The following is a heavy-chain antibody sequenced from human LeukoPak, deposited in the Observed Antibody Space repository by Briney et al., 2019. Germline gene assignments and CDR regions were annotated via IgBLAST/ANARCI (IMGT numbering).Heavy chain of an antibody. CDR3: ARDQKYYDFWSGYSSHYGMDV. Sequence: GGSLRLSCAASGFTFSSYSMNWVRQAPGEGLEWVSYISSSSSTIYYADSVKGRFTISRDNAKNSLYLQMNSLRAEDTAVYYCARDQKYYDFWSGYSSHYGMDVWGQGTTVTVSS. V-gene: IGHV3-48*01. D-gene: IGHD3-3*01. CDR1: GFTFSSYS. CDR2: ISSSSSTI. J-gene: IGHJ6*02.